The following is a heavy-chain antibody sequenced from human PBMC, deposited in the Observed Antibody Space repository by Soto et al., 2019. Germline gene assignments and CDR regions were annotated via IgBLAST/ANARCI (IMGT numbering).Heavy chain of an antibody. Sequence: SGPTLVNPTQTLTLTCTFSGFSLSTSGMCVSWIRQPPGKALEWLALIDWDDDKYYSTSLKTRLTISKDTSKNQVVLTMTNMDPVDTAVYYCARDRAVPAAIDYYGMDVWGQGTTVTVSS. CDR1: GFSLSTSGMC. J-gene: IGHJ6*02. V-gene: IGHV2-70*02. CDR3: ARDRAVPAAIDYYGMDV. D-gene: IGHD2-2*02. CDR2: IDWDDDK.